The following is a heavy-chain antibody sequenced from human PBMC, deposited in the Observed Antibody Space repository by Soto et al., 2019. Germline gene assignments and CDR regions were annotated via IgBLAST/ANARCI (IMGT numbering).Heavy chain of an antibody. J-gene: IGHJ4*02. CDR1: GITLSDNY. V-gene: IGHV3-11*01. CDR2: ISNSDYTT. D-gene: IGHD2-8*01. CDR3: ASGKWSLDY. Sequence: QVHLVASGGGLVKPGGSLRLSCVASGITLSDNYMTWIRQAPGKGLEWLSYISNSDYTTYYADSVKGRFTISRDNAKNSLYLQLXGLRVEDTAVYYCASGKWSLDYWGQGILVTVSS.